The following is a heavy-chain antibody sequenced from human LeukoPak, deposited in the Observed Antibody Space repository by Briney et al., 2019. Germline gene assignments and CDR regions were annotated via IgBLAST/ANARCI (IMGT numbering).Heavy chain of an antibody. Sequence: GASVKVSCKASGYTFTGYYMHWVRQARGQGLEWMGWINPNSGGTNYAQKFQGRVTMTRDTSISTAYMELSRLRSDDTAVYYCARDYQSSGGPDYWGQGTLVTVSS. J-gene: IGHJ4*02. CDR1: GYTFTGYY. CDR3: ARDYQSSGGPDY. V-gene: IGHV1-2*02. CDR2: INPNSGGT. D-gene: IGHD2-15*01.